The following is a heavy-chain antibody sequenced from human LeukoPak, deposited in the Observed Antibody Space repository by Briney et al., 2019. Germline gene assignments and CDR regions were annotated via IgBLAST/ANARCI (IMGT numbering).Heavy chain of an antibody. J-gene: IGHJ4*02. CDR3: ARETTTSGSPFDY. CDR2: TYYRSKRYN. D-gene: IGHD6-19*01. V-gene: IGHV6-1*01. Sequence: SQALSLTCAISGDSVSSNRAAWNWIRQSPSRGLEWLGRTYYRSKRYNDYAVSVKSRITINPNTSKNQFSLQLNSVTPEDTAVYYCARETTTSGSPFDYWGQGTLVTVSS. CDR1: GDSVSSNRAA.